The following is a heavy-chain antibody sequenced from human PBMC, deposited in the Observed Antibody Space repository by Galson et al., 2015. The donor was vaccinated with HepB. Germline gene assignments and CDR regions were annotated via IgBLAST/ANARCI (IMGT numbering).Heavy chain of an antibody. J-gene: IGHJ3*02. V-gene: IGHV3-30*04. CDR2: ISYDGGNK. CDR1: GFTFSHYD. Sequence: SLRLSCAASGFTFSHYDLNWVRQSPGKGLQWVARISYDGGNKDYADSVQGRFTVTRDNSNNTLFLQMTNVRSEDTAVYFCARDRAQFFETTGADALDIWGQGAMVTVSS. D-gene: IGHD7-27*01. CDR3: ARDRAQFFETTGADALDI.